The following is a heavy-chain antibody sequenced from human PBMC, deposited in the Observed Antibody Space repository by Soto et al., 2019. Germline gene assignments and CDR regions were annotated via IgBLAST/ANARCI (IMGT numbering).Heavy chain of an antibody. CDR3: TNYYDSSGYYNPPYYGMDV. CDR1: GLTFSSYG. J-gene: IGHJ6*02. D-gene: IGHD3-22*01. CDR2: ISNDGGNK. Sequence: GGSLRLSCAASGLTFSSYGIHWVRQPPGKGLEWVAVISNDGGNKFYADSVKGRFTISRDNSKNTVYLQMNSLRAEDTAVYYCTNYYDSSGYYNPPYYGMDVWGQGTTVTVSS. V-gene: IGHV3-30*18.